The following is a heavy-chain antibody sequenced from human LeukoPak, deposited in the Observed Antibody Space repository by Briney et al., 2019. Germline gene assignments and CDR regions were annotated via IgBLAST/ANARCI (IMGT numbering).Heavy chain of an antibody. D-gene: IGHD3-9*01. CDR3: ARDPAEGDYDILTGYSYFDH. CDR1: GFTFSSYA. J-gene: IGHJ4*02. Sequence: GGPLRLSCAASGFTFSSYAMHWVRQAPGKGREGVAVISYDGSNKYYADSVKSRFAISRDNSKNTLYLQMNSLRAEDTAVYYCARDPAEGDYDILTGYSYFDHWGQGTLVTVSS. CDR2: ISYDGSNK. V-gene: IGHV3-30*09.